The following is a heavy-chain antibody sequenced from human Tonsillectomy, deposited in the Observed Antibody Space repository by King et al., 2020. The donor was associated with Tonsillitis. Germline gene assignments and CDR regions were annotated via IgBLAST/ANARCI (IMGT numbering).Heavy chain of an antibody. D-gene: IGHD6-19*01. Sequence: QLVQSGAEVKKPGASVKISCKVSGYTFTDHYIHWVPQAPGKGLEWMGLIDLEDGKTIYAENFQVRVTITADTSTDTAYMDLSSLGSEDTAVYYCSTEHESSRGWSFDYWGQGTLVTVSS. J-gene: IGHJ4*02. CDR2: IDLEDGKT. CDR1: GYTFTDHY. CDR3: STEHESSRGWSFDY. V-gene: IGHV1-69-2*01.